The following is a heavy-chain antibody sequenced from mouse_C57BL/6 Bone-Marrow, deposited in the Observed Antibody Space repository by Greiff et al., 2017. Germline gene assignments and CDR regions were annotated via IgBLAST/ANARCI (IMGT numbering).Heavy chain of an antibody. Sequence: VQLQQSGAELARPGASVKLSCKASGYTFTSYGISWVKQRTGQGLEWIGEIYPRIGNTYYNEQFKGKAPLTADKSSSTAYMELRSLTSEDSAVYFCARFTAVVEVRFAYWSQVTLVTVSA. CDR3: ARFTAVVEVRFAY. D-gene: IGHD1-1*01. J-gene: IGHJ3*01. V-gene: IGHV1-81*01. CDR2: IYPRIGNT. CDR1: GYTFTSYG.